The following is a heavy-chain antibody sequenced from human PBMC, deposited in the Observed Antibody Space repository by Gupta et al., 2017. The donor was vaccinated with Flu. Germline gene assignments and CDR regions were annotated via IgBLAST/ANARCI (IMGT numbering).Heavy chain of an antibody. CDR3: ATLSNWAFDY. Sequence: EVQLVQSGEEVIKHGEALKISWETSGYDFTNYWIGWVRQMPGKGLEWMGIIYPDDSDTRYGPSFQGHVTMSVDESTNTAYLQWSHLRASDTATYYCATLSNWAFDYWGQGTLVTVSS. J-gene: IGHJ4*02. CDR1: GYDFTNYW. V-gene: IGHV5-51*01. CDR2: IYPDDSDT. D-gene: IGHD7-27*01.